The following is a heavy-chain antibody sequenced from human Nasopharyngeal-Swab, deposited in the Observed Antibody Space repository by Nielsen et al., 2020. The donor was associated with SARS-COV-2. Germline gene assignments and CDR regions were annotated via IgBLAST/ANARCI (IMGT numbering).Heavy chain of an antibody. CDR3: ARDLGGGYCTTTNCPGS. CDR1: GFTFSSYP. CDR2: ISYDGNIK. J-gene: IGHJ1*01. D-gene: IGHD2-2*01. Sequence: GESLKISCAASGFTFSSYPMHWVRQAPGKGLDWVAVISYDGNIKYYTDSVKGRFSISRDSSTNTLYLQMNNVRAEDTAVYYCARDLGGGYCTTTNCPGSWGQGTLVTVSS. V-gene: IGHV3-30*14.